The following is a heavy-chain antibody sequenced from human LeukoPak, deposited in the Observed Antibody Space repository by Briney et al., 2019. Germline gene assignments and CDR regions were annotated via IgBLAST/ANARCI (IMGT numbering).Heavy chain of an antibody. CDR1: GYTFTGYY. J-gene: IGHJ6*03. CDR3: ARDLKDYDFWSGYYTGIGYYMDV. CDR2: INPSGGST. D-gene: IGHD3-3*01. Sequence: ASVKVSCKASGYTFTGYYMHWVRQAPGQGLEWMGIINPSGGSTSYAQKFQGRVTMTRDTSTSTVYMELSSLRSEDTAVYYCARDLKDYDFWSGYYTGIGYYMDVWGKGTTVTVSS. V-gene: IGHV1-46*01.